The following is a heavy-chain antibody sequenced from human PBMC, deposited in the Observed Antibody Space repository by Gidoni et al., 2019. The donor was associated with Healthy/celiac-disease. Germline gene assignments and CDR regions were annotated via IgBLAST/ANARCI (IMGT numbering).Heavy chain of an antibody. D-gene: IGHD6-13*01. Sequence: QVQLQQWGAGLLTPSETLSLTCAVYGGSFSGYYWSWFRQAPGKELEWIGEINHSGSTNYNPSLKSRVTISVDTSKNQFSLKLSSVTAADTAVYYCARGLIAAAGQPLNWFDPWGQGTLVTVSS. CDR1: GGSFSGYY. CDR3: ARGLIAAAGQPLNWFDP. V-gene: IGHV4-34*01. CDR2: INHSGST. J-gene: IGHJ5*02.